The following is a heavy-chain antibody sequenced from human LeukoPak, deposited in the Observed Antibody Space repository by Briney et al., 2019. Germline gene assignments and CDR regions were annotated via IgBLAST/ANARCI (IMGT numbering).Heavy chain of an antibody. J-gene: IGHJ4*02. V-gene: IGHV3-23*01. Sequence: GGSLRLSCAASGFTFSSYAMSWVRQAPGKGLEWVSSIPDTGGSRYYADSVKGRFTISRDNSRDTLYLQMSSLRADDTAVYYCAKDVPASGWASDYWGQGTLVTVSS. CDR2: IPDTGGSR. CDR1: GFTFSSYA. CDR3: AKDVPASGWASDY. D-gene: IGHD1-26*01.